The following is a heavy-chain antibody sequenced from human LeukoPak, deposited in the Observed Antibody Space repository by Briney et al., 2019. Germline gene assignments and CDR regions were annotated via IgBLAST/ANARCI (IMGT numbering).Heavy chain of an antibody. Sequence: SETLSLTCTVSGGSISTYYWSWIRQPPGKGLEWVGYIHYSGTTNYNPSLKNRVTISLDTSKNQFPLNLSSVTATDTAVYYCARMGGYSGYATHWGQGTLVTVSS. J-gene: IGHJ4*02. V-gene: IGHV4-59*08. D-gene: IGHD5-12*01. CDR1: GGSISTYY. CDR2: IHYSGTT. CDR3: ARMGGYSGYATH.